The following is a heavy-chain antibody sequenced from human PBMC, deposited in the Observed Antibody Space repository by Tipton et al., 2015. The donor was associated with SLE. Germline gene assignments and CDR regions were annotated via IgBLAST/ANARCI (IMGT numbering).Heavy chain of an antibody. CDR2: IYYSGTT. J-gene: IGHJ4*02. Sequence: TLSLTCTVSGGSISSGGYYWSWIRQHPGKGLECIAYIYYSGTTYYNPSLKSRLTISVDTSKNQFSLNVTSVTAADTAVYYCARAAGVRVAYFDYWGQGTLVTVSS. V-gene: IGHV4-31*03. CDR3: ARAAGVRVAYFDY. D-gene: IGHD3-10*01. CDR1: GGSISSGGYY.